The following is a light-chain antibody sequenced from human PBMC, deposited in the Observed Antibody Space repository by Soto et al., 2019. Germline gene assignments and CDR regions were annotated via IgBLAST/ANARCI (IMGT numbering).Light chain of an antibody. V-gene: IGKV3-20*01. Sequence: EIVLTQSPGTLSLSPGERATLSCRASQSVSSNYLAWYQQKPGQAPRLLIYGASSRATGIPDRFSDSGSGTVFTLTISRLEPEDFAVYYCQHYGRSAYTFGQGTTLEIK. CDR1: QSVSSNY. CDR2: GAS. CDR3: QHYGRSAYT. J-gene: IGKJ2*01.